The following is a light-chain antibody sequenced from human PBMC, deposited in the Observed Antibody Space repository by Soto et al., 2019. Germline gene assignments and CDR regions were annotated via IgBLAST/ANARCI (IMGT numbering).Light chain of an antibody. Sequence: DIQMTQSPSSVSASVGDRVTITCRASQGLSSYLAWYQQKPGKAPKLLIYAASNLQSGVPSRFSGSGSGTDFPLTISSLQPEDFATYFCLSGHSRPFGGGTKVEIK. J-gene: IGKJ4*01. V-gene: IGKV1-12*02. CDR2: AAS. CDR1: QGLSSY. CDR3: LSGHSRP.